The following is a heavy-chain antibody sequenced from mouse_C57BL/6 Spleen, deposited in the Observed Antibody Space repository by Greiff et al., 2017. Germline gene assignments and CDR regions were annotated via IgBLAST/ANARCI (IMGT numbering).Heavy chain of an antibody. CDR1: GYTFTSYW. J-gene: IGHJ2*01. V-gene: IGHV1-50*01. Sequence: QVQLQQPGAELVKPGASVKLSCKASGYTFTSYWMQWVKQRPGPGLEWIGEIDPSDSYTNYNRKFKGKATLTVDTSSSTAYMQLSSLTSADSAVYDCARGGTTVVARYFDYWGQGTTLTVSS. CDR3: ARGGTTVVARYFDY. D-gene: IGHD1-1*01. CDR2: IDPSDSYT.